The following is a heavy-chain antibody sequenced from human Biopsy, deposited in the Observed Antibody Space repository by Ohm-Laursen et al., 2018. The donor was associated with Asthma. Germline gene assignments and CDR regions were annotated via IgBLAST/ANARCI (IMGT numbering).Heavy chain of an antibody. Sequence: SLRLSCAASGFTFSSYAMHWVRQAPGKGLEWVAVISYDGSNKYYADSVKGRFTISRDNSKNTLYLQMNSLRVEDTAVYYCARARRSLLLPDYYYYGMDVWGQGTTVTVSS. J-gene: IGHJ6*02. CDR2: ISYDGSNK. CDR3: ARARRSLLLPDYYYYGMDV. V-gene: IGHV3-30*04. D-gene: IGHD3-22*01. CDR1: GFTFSSYA.